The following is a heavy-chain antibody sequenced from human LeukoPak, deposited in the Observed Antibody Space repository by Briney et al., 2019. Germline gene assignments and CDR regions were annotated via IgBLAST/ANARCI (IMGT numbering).Heavy chain of an antibody. Sequence: GGSLKLSCAASGFTFSTYAMSWVRQAPGKGLEWVSAIGGSGGSTYYADSVKGRFTISRDDSKNTLYLQMNSLRAEDTAIYYCAKFTRTLVRGALVNWGQGTLVTVSS. J-gene: IGHJ4*02. D-gene: IGHD3-10*01. CDR3: AKFTRTLVRGALVN. CDR1: GFTFSTYA. V-gene: IGHV3-23*01. CDR2: IGGSGGST.